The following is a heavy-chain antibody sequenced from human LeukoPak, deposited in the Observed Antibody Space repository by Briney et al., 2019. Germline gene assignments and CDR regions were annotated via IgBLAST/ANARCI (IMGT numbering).Heavy chain of an antibody. CDR3: ANEYFDY. V-gene: IGHV3-30*02. Sequence: GGSLRLSCAASGFRFNTYWMSWVRQAPGKGLEWVAFIRHDGSNKYYADSVKGRFTVSRDNSKNTLYLQMNSLRADDTALYYCANEYFDYWGQGTLVTVSS. J-gene: IGHJ4*02. CDR1: GFRFNTYW. CDR2: IRHDGSNK.